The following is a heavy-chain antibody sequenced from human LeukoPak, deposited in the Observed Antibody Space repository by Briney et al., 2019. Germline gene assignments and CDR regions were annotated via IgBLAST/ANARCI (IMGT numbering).Heavy chain of an antibody. CDR3: TARNKGEAYYYRGMDV. V-gene: IGHV3-15*07. CDR1: GFTFADAW. CDR2: IKSKTDGGTT. J-gene: IGHJ6*02. Sequence: SGGSLRLSCAASGFTFADAWMNWVRQAPGKGLEWVGRIKSKTDGGTTDYAAPVKGRFTISRDDSKNTLYLQMDSLKTEDTAGYYRTARNKGEAYYYRGMDVWGQGTTVTVSS. D-gene: IGHD3-16*01.